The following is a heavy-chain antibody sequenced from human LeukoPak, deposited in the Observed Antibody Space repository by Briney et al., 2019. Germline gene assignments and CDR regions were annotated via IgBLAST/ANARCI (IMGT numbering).Heavy chain of an antibody. CDR2: IIPIFGTA. V-gene: IGHV1-69*13. D-gene: IGHD3-10*01. J-gene: IGHJ5*02. CDR3: ARGALTGLWFGETRFNWFDP. CDR1: GGTFSSYA. Sequence: SVKVSCKASGGTFSSYAISWVQQAPGQGLEWMGGIIPIFGTANYAQKFQGRVTITADESTGTAYMELSSLRSEDTAVYYCARGALTGLWFGETRFNWFDPWGQGTLVTVSS.